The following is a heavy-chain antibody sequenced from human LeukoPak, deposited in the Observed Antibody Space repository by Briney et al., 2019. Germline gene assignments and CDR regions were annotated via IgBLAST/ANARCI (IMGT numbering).Heavy chain of an antibody. J-gene: IGHJ5*02. Sequence: ASVTVSCKASGYTFTGYYMHWVRQAPGQGLEWMGWINPNNGGTNYAQKFQGRVTMTSDTSISTAYMELNRLRSDDTAVYYCARDSITMGLKWVDPWGQGTLVTVSS. D-gene: IGHD3-10*01. CDR3: ARDSITMGLKWVDP. CDR2: INPNNGGT. V-gene: IGHV1-2*02. CDR1: GYTFTGYY.